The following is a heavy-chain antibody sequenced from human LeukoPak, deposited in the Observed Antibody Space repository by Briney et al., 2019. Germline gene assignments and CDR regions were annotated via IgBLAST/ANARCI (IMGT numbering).Heavy chain of an antibody. D-gene: IGHD3-16*01. CDR3: ARVRLDYYYGMDV. CDR1: GFTFSSYW. CDR2: IKQDGSEK. Sequence: PGGSLRLSCAASGFTFSSYWMSWVRQAPGKGLEWVANIKQDGSEKYYVDSVKGRFTISRDNAENSLYLQMNSLRAEDTAVYYCARVRLDYYYGMDVWGQGTTVTVSS. V-gene: IGHV3-7*04. J-gene: IGHJ6*02.